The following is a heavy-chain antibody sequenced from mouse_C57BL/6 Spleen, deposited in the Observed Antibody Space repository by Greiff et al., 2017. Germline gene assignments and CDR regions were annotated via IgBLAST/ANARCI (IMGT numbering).Heavy chain of an antibody. D-gene: IGHD2-4*01. CDR3: VRQGITTHYYAMDY. V-gene: IGHV10-1*01. CDR1: GFSFNTYA. CDR2: IRSKSNNYAT. J-gene: IGHJ4*01. Sequence: GGGLVQPKGSLKLSCAASGFSFNTYAMNWVRQAPGKGLEWVARIRSKSNNYATYYADSVKDRFTISRDDSESMLYLQMNNLKTEDTAMYYCVRQGITTHYYAMDYWGQGTSVTVSS.